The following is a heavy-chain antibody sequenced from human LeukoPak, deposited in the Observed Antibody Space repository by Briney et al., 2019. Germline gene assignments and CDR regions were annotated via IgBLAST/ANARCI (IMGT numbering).Heavy chain of an antibody. J-gene: IGHJ4*02. V-gene: IGHV4-59*08. CDR3: ARHDEGAPRDHFDY. Sequence: SETLSLTCTVSGGSISSYYWSWIRQPPGKGLEWIGYIYYSGSTNYNPSLKSRVTISVDTSKNQFSLKLSSVTAADTAVYYCARHDEGAPRDHFDYWGQGTLVTVSS. CDR1: GGSISSYY. D-gene: IGHD1-26*01. CDR2: IYYSGST.